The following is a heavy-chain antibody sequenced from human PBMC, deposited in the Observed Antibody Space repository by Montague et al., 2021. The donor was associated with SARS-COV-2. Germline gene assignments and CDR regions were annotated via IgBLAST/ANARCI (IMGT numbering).Heavy chain of an antibody. J-gene: IGHJ6*02. Sequence: SETLSLTCAVSGGALNSGPYYWGWMRQPPGKGLEWLASIHYSGYTYNHPSLRSRVTISVDPAKNQFSLKVSSVTAADTAVYYCARETFSFYGMDVWGQGTPVTVSS. CDR2: IHYSGYT. CDR1: GGALNSGPYY. V-gene: IGHV4-39*02. CDR3: ARETFSFYGMDV.